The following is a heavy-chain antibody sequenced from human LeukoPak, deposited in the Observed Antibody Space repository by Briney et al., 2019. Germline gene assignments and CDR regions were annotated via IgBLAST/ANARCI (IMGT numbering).Heavy chain of an antibody. D-gene: IGHD3-22*01. CDR2: ISGSGGST. Sequence: GGSLRLSCAASGFTFSSYAMSWVRQAPGKGLEWVSAISGSGGSTYYADSVKGRFTISRDNSKNTLYLQTNSLRAEDTAVYYCARDQVDYYDSSGDAFDIWGQGTMVTVSS. V-gene: IGHV3-23*01. CDR1: GFTFSSYA. CDR3: ARDQVDYYDSSGDAFDI. J-gene: IGHJ3*02.